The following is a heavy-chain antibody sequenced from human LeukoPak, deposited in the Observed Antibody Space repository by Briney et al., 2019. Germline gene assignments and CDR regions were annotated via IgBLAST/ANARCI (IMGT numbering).Heavy chain of an antibody. V-gene: IGHV1-2*02. CDR1: GYTFTGYY. CDR2: INPNSGGT. CDR3: ARDRGVEFGDYESNWFGP. J-gene: IGHJ5*02. Sequence: ASVKVSCKASGYTFTGYYMHWVRQAPGQGLEWMGWINPNSGGTNYAQKLQGRVTMTRDTSISTAYMELSRMRSDDTAVYYCARDRGVEFGDYESNWFGPWGQGTLVTVSS. D-gene: IGHD4-17*01.